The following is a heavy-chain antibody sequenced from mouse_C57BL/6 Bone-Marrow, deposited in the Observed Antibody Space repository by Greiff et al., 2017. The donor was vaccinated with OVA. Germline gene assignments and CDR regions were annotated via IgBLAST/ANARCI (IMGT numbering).Heavy chain of an antibody. D-gene: IGHD1-1*01. J-gene: IGHJ2*01. CDR3: CIFYYGSSYVDY. V-gene: IGHV5-17*01. CDR2: ISSGSSTI. Sequence: EVMLVESGGGLVKPGGSLKLSCAASGFTFSDYGMHWVRQAPEKGLEWVAYISSGSSTIYYADTVKGRFTISRDNAKNTLFLQMTSLRSEDTSRYYCCIFYYGSSYVDYWGQGTTLTVSS. CDR1: GFTFSDYG.